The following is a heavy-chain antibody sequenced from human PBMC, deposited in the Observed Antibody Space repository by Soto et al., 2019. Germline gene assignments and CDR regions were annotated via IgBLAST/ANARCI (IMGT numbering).Heavy chain of an antibody. CDR1: GFTFSSQG. CDR3: ARGTAVMDY. CDR2: IWYDGSNT. J-gene: IGHJ4*02. Sequence: QVQLGESGEGMGQPGRSLRLSCAASGFTFSSQGMHWVRQAPGKGLEWVALIWYDGSNTYYADSVKGRFTISRDNSKNTLYLQMNSLIAEDTAVYSCARGTAVMDYWGQGTLVTVSS. D-gene: IGHD3-16*01. V-gene: IGHV3-33*01.